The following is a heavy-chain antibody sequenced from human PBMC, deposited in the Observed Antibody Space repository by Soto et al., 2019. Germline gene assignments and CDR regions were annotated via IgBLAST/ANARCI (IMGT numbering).Heavy chain of an antibody. CDR3: ARDPSDYGDLYGMDV. CDR2: IWYDGSHK. D-gene: IGHD4-17*01. CDR1: GFPFSSYA. J-gene: IGHJ6*02. Sequence: GGSLRLSCAASGFPFSSYAMHWVRQAPGKGLEWVAVIWYDGSHKYYADSVKGRFTISRDNFKNTLYLQMNSLRAEDTAVYYCARDPSDYGDLYGMDVWGQGTTVTVSS. V-gene: IGHV3-33*01.